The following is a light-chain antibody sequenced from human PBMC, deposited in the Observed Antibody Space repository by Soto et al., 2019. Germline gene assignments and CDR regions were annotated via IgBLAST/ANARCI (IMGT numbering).Light chain of an antibody. Sequence: IQMSQSPSSLSASVGDRVTMTCRASQGIRNDLGWYQQKPGKAPKRLIYAASSLQSGVPSRFSGSGSGTEFTLTISSLQPEDFATYYGQRTYNASITFGQGTRLEV. V-gene: IGKV1-17*01. J-gene: IGKJ5*01. CDR1: QGIRND. CDR2: AAS. CDR3: QRTYNASIT.